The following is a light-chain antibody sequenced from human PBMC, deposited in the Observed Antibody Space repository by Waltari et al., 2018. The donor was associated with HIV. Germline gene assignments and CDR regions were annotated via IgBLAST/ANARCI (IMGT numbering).Light chain of an antibody. CDR3: AAWDDSLSGSVV. V-gene: IGLV1-44*01. J-gene: IGLJ2*01. CDR2: SNT. CDR1: NSNIGRYA. Sequence: QSVLTQPPSASGAPGQRVSISCSGGNSNIGRYAVSWSQQLPGTAPNPLIYSNTQRPSGVPDRFSGSKSGTSASLAIGGLQSEDEADYYCAAWDDSLSGSVVFGGGTKLTVL.